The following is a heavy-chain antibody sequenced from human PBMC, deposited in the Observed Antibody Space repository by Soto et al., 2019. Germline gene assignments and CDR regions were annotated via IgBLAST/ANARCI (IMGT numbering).Heavy chain of an antibody. D-gene: IGHD3-10*01. J-gene: IGHJ2*01. CDR3: AREVPSRYFDL. V-gene: IGHV4-34*01. Sequence: SETLSLTCAVYGGSFSDYYWSWIRQPPGKGLEWIGEINHSGSTNYNPSLKSRVTISVDTSKNQFSLKLNSVTAADTAVYYCAREVPSRYFDLWGRGTQVTVSS. CDR1: GGSFSDYY. CDR2: INHSGST.